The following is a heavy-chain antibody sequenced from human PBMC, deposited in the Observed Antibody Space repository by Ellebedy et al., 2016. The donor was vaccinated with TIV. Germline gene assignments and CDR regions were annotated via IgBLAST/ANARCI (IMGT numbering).Heavy chain of an antibody. CDR3: AAEDYSRNHRIDF. V-gene: IGHV1-24*01. D-gene: IGHD1-14*01. CDR1: GYSLKQLS. Sequence: ASVKVSCKASGYSLKQLSVHWVRQTPGTGLDWVGGFAPEDGVTVYAPKFQGRVTLTEDTSTDTAYIELSSLRSDDTAVYFCAAEDYSRNHRIDFWGQGTLVTVSS. CDR2: FAPEDGVT. J-gene: IGHJ4*02.